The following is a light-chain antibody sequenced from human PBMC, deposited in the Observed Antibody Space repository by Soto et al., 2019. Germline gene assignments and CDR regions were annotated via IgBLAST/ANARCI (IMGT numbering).Light chain of an antibody. CDR1: SRDVGAYNY. V-gene: IGLV2-11*01. J-gene: IGLJ1*01. CDR3: CSYAGSYSFV. Sequence: QSALTQPRSVSGSPGQSVTISCTGTSRDVGAYNYVSWYQHHPGKAPQLIIYDVSKRPSGVPDRFSGSKSGNTASLTISGLQAEDEADYCCCSYAGSYSFVFGTGTKVTVL. CDR2: DVS.